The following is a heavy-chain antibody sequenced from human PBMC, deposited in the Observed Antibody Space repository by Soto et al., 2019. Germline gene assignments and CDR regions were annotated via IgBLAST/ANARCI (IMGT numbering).Heavy chain of an antibody. CDR3: ARDLFEAARRGEYAFDI. D-gene: IGHD3-16*01. CDR2: IKQDGSEK. CDR1: GFTFSDYW. Sequence: GGSLRLSCAASGFTFSDYWMSWVRQAPGKGLEWVANIKQDGSEKYYVDSVKGRFTISRDNAKNSLYLQMNSLRAEDTAVYYCARDLFEAARRGEYAFDIWGQGTMVTV. J-gene: IGHJ3*02. V-gene: IGHV3-7*03.